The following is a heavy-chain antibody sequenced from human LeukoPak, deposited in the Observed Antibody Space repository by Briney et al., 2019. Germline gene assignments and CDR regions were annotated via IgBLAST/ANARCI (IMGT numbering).Heavy chain of an antibody. J-gene: IGHJ3*02. CDR1: GFTFSSYA. CDR2: ISYDGSNK. D-gene: IGHD6-13*01. Sequence: PGGSLRLSCAASGFTFSSYAMHWVRQAPGKGLEWVAVISYDGSNKYYADSVKGRFTISRDNSKNTLYLQMNSLRAEDTAVYYCAKEVKSSSWLDTDAFDIWGQGTMVTVSS. CDR3: AKEVKSSSWLDTDAFDI. V-gene: IGHV3-30-3*01.